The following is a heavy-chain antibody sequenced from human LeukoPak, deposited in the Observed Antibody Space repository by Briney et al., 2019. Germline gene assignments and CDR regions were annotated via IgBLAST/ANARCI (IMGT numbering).Heavy chain of an antibody. CDR1: GFTSNYYA. Sequence: GRSLRLSCAASGFTSNYYAMHWVRQAPGKGLEWVAVISHDGSNTYYADSVKGRFTISRDNSKDTLYLQVSSLRAEDTAFYYCARDDRLYCSTTSCYLGTFDYWGRGTLVTVSS. V-gene: IGHV3-30*04. D-gene: IGHD2-2*01. CDR2: ISHDGSNT. CDR3: ARDDRLYCSTTSCYLGTFDY. J-gene: IGHJ4*02.